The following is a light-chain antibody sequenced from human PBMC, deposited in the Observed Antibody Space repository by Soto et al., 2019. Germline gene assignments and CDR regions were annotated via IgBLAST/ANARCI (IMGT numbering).Light chain of an antibody. Sequence: EIVFTQSPCTLSLSPGERATLSCGASQSFSNNYLAWYQQRPGQAPRLLIYCASNRATGIPDRFSGSGSGTDFTLTISRLEPEDFAVYYCQQYGSSGTFGQGTKVDIK. CDR2: CAS. CDR3: QQYGSSGT. CDR1: QSFSNNY. V-gene: IGKV3-20*01. J-gene: IGKJ1*01.